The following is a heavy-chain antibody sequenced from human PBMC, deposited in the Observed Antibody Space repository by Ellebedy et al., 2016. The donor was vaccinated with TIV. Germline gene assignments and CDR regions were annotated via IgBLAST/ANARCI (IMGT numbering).Heavy chain of an antibody. J-gene: IGHJ5*02. D-gene: IGHD6-13*01. CDR2: ISGSGGST. CDR3: ARGGPVAAAVLSFDP. CDR1: GFTFSSYA. Sequence: GGSLRLXXAASGFTFSSYAMSWVRQAPGKGLEWVSAISGSGGSTYYADSVKGRFTISRDNTKNTLYLQMNSRRAEDTAVYYCARGGPVAAAVLSFDPWGQGTLVTVSS. V-gene: IGHV3-23*01.